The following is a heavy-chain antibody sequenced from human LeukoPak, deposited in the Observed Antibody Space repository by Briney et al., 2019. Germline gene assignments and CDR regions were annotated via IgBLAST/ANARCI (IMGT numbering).Heavy chain of an antibody. CDR3: AKPWGIAAAGPFDY. CDR1: GFTLTKYA. Sequence: GGSLRLSCAASGFTLTKYAMSWVRQAPGKGLEWVSSINPSSGNTYYADSVKGRFTISRDNSKNTLYLQMNSLRAEDTAVYYCAKPWGIAAAGPFDYWGQGTLVTVSS. V-gene: IGHV3-23*01. J-gene: IGHJ4*02. CDR2: INPSSGNT. D-gene: IGHD6-13*01.